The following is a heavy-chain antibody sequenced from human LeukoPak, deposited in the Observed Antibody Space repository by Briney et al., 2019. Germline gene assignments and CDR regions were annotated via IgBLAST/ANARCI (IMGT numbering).Heavy chain of an antibody. CDR3: ARDAQRGFDYSNSLQY. Sequence: GGSLRLTCAASGFIFSHYALHWVRQAPGKGLEWVAVIWSDGTNRYYGDSVKGRFSISRDDSQKRVFLQMNNLRADDTAVYYCARDAQRGFDYSNSLQYWGQGALVTVSS. D-gene: IGHD4-11*01. V-gene: IGHV3-33*01. CDR2: IWSDGTNR. CDR1: GFIFSHYA. J-gene: IGHJ4*02.